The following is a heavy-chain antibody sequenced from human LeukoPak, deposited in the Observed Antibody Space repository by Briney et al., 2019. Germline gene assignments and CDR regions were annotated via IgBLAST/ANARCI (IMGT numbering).Heavy chain of an antibody. CDR1: GYTFTSYD. V-gene: IGHV1-8*01. D-gene: IGHD3-10*01. Sequence: ASVKVSCKASGYTFTSYDINWVRQATGQGLEWMGWMNPNSCNTGYAQKFQGRVTMTRNTSISTAYMELSSLRSEDTAVYYCARVNYYGSFGDFDYWGPGTLVTVSS. J-gene: IGHJ4*02. CDR3: ARVNYYGSFGDFDY. CDR2: MNPNSCNT.